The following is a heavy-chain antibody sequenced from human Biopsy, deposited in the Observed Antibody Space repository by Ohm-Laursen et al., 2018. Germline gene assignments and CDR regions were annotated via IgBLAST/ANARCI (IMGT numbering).Heavy chain of an antibody. Sequence: SVKVSCKVSGYTLTELSIHWVRQTGGKGLEWMGGFDREERKTVYAEKFQGRVTMTEDTSTDTVYMEVTSLRSDDTAVYYCATGPYYDARFYYNVRPFDFWGQGTLVTVSS. CDR3: ATGPYYDARFYYNVRPFDF. J-gene: IGHJ4*02. V-gene: IGHV1-24*01. CDR2: FDREERKT. CDR1: GYTLTELS. D-gene: IGHD3-10*01.